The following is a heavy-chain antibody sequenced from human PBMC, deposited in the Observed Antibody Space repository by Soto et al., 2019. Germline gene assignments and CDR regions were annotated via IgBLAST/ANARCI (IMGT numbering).Heavy chain of an antibody. Sequence: GGSPRLSCAASGFTFSSYSMNWVRQAPGKGLEWVSSISSSSSYIYYADSVKGRFTISRDNAKNSLYLQMNSLRAEDTAVYYCARAGPDYYYYGMDVWGQGTTVTVSS. V-gene: IGHV3-21*01. J-gene: IGHJ6*02. D-gene: IGHD7-27*01. CDR3: ARAGPDYYYYGMDV. CDR1: GFTFSSYS. CDR2: ISSSSSYI.